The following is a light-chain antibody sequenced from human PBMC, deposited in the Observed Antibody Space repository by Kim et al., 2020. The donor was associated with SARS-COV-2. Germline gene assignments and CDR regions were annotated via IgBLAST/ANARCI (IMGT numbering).Light chain of an antibody. CDR1: QSVSSN. Sequence: EIVMTQSPATLSVSPGERATLSCRASQSVSSNLAWYQQKFGQAPRLLIYGASTRATGIPARFSGSGSGTGFTLTISSLQSEDFAVYYCQQYNNWPFTFGPGTKVDIK. CDR3: QQYNNWPFT. V-gene: IGKV3-15*01. CDR2: GAS. J-gene: IGKJ3*01.